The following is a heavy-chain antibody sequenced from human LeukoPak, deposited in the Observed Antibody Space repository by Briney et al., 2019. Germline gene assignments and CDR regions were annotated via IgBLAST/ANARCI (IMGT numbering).Heavy chain of an antibody. D-gene: IGHD2-2*01. V-gene: IGHV4-34*01. CDR1: GGSFSGYY. CDR2: INHSGST. CDR3: ARSSRSWSTFDN. J-gene: IGHJ4*02. Sequence: SETLSLTCAVYGGSFSGYYWSWIRQPPGKGLEWIGEINHSGSTNYDPSLKSRVTISVDTSKNQFSLRLSSVTAADTAVYYCARSSRSWSTFDNWGQGTLVTVSS.